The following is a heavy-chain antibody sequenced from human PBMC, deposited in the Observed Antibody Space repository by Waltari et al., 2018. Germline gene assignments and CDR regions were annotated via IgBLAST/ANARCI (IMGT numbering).Heavy chain of an antibody. V-gene: IGHV3-15*01. D-gene: IGHD2-2*01. Sequence: EVQLVESGGGLVRPGGSLRLSCAASGFNFFDTWMTWVRQAPGKGLEWVGRIKRSSDGGAAEYAAPVNGRFIISRDDSSSTIYLQMNSLKSEDTAVYYCITDPANAYVRWFDPWGQGTLVTVSS. J-gene: IGHJ5*02. CDR3: ITDPANAYVRWFDP. CDR1: GFNFFDTW. CDR2: IKRSSDGGAA.